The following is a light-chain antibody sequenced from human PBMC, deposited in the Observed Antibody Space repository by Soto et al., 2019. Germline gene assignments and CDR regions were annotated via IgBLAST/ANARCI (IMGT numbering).Light chain of an antibody. CDR2: DAS. CDR1: QDISNY. J-gene: IGKJ1*01. V-gene: IGKV1-33*01. Sequence: DIQMTQSPSSLSASVGDRVTVTCQASQDISNYLNWYQQKPGKAPKLLIYDASNLETGVPSRFSGSRSGTDFTFTISSLQPEDIATYYCKQYNNLPPTFGQGTKVEIK. CDR3: KQYNNLPPT.